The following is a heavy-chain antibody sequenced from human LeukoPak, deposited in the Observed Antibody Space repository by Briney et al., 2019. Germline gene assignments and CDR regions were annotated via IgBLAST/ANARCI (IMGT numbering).Heavy chain of an antibody. D-gene: IGHD5-24*01. CDR1: GFTFSSYG. V-gene: IGHV3-33*01. Sequence: QSGGSLRLSCAASGFTFSSYGMHWVRQAPGKGLEWVAVIWYDGSNKYYADSVKGRFTISRDNSKNTLYLQMNSLRAEDTAVYYCARGWLGQASVDYWGQGTLVTVSS. CDR2: IWYDGSNK. J-gene: IGHJ4*02. CDR3: ARGWLGQASVDY.